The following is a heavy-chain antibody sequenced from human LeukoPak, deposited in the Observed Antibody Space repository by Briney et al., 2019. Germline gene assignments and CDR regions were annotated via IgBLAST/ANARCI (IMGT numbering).Heavy chain of an antibody. J-gene: IGHJ4*02. CDR1: GFTFSSYG. CDR3: AKDPSNWNVDLDY. CDR2: ISGSGGST. Sequence: PGGSLRLSCAASGFTFSSYGMSWVRQAPGKGLEWVSAISGSGGSTYYADSVKGRFTISRDHSKNTLYLQMNSLRAEDTAVYYCAKDPSNWNVDLDYWGQGTLVTVSS. V-gene: IGHV3-23*01. D-gene: IGHD1-1*01.